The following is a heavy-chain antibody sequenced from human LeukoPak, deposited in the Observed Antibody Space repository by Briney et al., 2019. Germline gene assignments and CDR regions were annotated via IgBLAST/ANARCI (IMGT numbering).Heavy chain of an antibody. CDR1: GGSISSYY. CDR2: IYYSGST. CDR3: ARFGGNSSSSGQVFDY. Sequence: PSETLSLTCTVSGGSISSYYWSWIRQPPGKGLEWIGYIYYSGSTNYNPSLKSRVTISVDTSKNQFSLKLSSVTAADTAVYYCARFGGNSSSSGQVFDYWGQGTLVTVSS. V-gene: IGHV4-59*01. J-gene: IGHJ4*02. D-gene: IGHD6-6*01.